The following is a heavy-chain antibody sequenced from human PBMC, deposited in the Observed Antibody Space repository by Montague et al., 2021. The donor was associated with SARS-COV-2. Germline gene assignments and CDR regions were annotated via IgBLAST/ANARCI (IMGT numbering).Heavy chain of an antibody. CDR2: IYYRGST. V-gene: IGHV4-59*01. CDR1: NGSITSYY. J-gene: IGHJ5*02. Sequence: SETLSLTCSVSNGSITSYYWSWIRQPPGKRLEWMGYIYYRGSTNYNPSLESRLTISVDTSKNQFSLKLRSVTAADTAIYYCAREGLNNWFDPLGPGNPGHRLL. CDR3: AREGLNNWFDP.